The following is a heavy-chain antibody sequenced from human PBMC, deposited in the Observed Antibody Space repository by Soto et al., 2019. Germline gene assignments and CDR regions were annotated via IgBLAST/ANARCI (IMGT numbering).Heavy chain of an antibody. V-gene: IGHV5-51*01. CDR3: ASDSHCHGGNSPLGGFAM. D-gene: IGHD2-15*01. Sequence: PGESLKISWEVSGYSFTSCWIGWVRQMPCKCLEWMWIIYPGDSYTRYSPSFQGQVTISADTALSTTYLQWDTRKPSDTAIYFCASDSHCHGGNSPLGGFAMWGKGTMVPVSS. CDR1: GYSFTSCW. J-gene: IGHJ3*02. CDR2: IYPGDSYT.